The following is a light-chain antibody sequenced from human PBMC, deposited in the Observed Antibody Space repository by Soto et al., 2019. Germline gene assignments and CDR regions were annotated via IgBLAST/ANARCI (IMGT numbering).Light chain of an antibody. CDR2: LNSDGSH. V-gene: IGLV4-69*01. CDR3: QTWGTGVV. Sequence: QPVLTQSPSASASLGASVKLTCTLSSGHSSYAIAWHQQQPEKGPRYLMKLNSDGSHSKGDGIPDRFSGSSSGAERYLTSSSLQSEDEADYYCQTWGTGVVFGGGTKL. J-gene: IGLJ2*01. CDR1: SGHSSYA.